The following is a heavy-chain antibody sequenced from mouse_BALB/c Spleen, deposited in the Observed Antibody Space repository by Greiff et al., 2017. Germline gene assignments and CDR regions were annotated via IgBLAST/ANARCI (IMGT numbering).Heavy chain of an antibody. Sequence: ESGPGLVKPSQSLSLTCSVTGYSITSGYYWNWIRQFPGNKLEWMGYISYDGSNNYNPSLKNRISITRDTSKNQFFLKLNSVTTEDTATYYCANRYGVYYAMDYWGQGTSVTVSS. CDR1: GYSITSGYY. D-gene: IGHD2-14*01. J-gene: IGHJ4*01. CDR2: ISYDGSN. V-gene: IGHV3-6*02. CDR3: ANRYGVYYAMDY.